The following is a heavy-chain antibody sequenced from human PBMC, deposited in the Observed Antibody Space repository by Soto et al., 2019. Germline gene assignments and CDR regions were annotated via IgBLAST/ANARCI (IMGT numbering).Heavy chain of an antibody. D-gene: IGHD2-2*01. J-gene: IGHJ6*02. CDR1: GFTFGSYA. CDR3: ARGGAYCSTTNCYDGMDV. Sequence: QVQLVESGGGVVQPGRSLRLSCAASGFTFGSYAMHWVRQAPGKGLEWVTLISYDGNTKYYADSVKGRFTISRDNSKNTLYLQMNSLRVEDTAIYYCARGGAYCSTTNCYDGMDVWGQGTTVTVSS. CDR2: ISYDGNTK. V-gene: IGHV3-30-3*01.